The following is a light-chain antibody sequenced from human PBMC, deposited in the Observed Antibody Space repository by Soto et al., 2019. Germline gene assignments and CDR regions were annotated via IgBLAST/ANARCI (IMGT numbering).Light chain of an antibody. CDR2: GAS. CDR3: QKYGSSPRT. CDR1: QSVSSSY. V-gene: IGKV3-20*01. J-gene: IGKJ2*01. Sequence: EIVLTQSPGTLSLSPGERATLSCRASQSVSSSYLAWYQQKPDQAPRLLIYGASSRATGIPDRFSGSGSGSDFTLTISRLEPEDFAVYYCQKYGSSPRTFGQGTKLEIK.